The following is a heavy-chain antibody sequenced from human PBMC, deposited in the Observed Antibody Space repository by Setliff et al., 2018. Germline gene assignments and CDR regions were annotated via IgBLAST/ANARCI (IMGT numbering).Heavy chain of an antibody. Sequence: SETLSLTCAVSGYSISSGYYWGWIRQPPGKGLEWIGSIYHSGSTYYNPSLKGRVTISVGTSKNQFSLKLSSVTAADTAVYYCARQSHYYDSSGLDYWGQGTLVTVSS. D-gene: IGHD3-22*01. CDR2: IYHSGST. J-gene: IGHJ4*02. CDR3: ARQSHYYDSSGLDY. V-gene: IGHV4-38-2*01. CDR1: GYSISSGYY.